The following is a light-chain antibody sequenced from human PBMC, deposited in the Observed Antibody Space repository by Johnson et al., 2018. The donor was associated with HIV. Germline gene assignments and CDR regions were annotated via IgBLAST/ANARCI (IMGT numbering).Light chain of an antibody. CDR1: SSNIGNYF. J-gene: IGLJ1*01. CDR3: GTWDSSLRSGF. CDR2: ENN. Sequence: QSVLTQSPSVSAAPGQNVTISCSGTSSNIGNYFVCWYQQLPGAAPRLLIYENNQRPSGIPDRFSGSKSGTSATLGITGLQTGDEADYYCGTWDSSLRSGFFGTGTKVTVL. V-gene: IGLV1-51*02.